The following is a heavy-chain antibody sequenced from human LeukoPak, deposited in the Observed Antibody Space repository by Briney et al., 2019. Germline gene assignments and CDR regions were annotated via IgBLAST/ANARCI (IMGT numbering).Heavy chain of an antibody. V-gene: IGHV3-23*01. J-gene: IGHJ4*02. CDR2: ISGSGGST. D-gene: IGHD3-16*01. CDR1: GFTFSSYA. Sequence: PGGSLRLSCAASGFTFSSYAMSWVRQAPGKGLEWVSAISGSGGSTYYADSVKGRFTISRDNSKNTLYLQMNSLKTEDTAVYYCTFRADYDDRAFDYWGQGTLVTVSS. CDR3: TFRADYDDRAFDY.